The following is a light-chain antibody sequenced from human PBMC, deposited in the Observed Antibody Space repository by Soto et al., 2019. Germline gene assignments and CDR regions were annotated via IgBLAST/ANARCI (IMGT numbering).Light chain of an antibody. CDR1: QSVRSNH. J-gene: IGKJ2*02. V-gene: IGKV3-20*01. CDR2: DAS. CDR3: QQYGSSPRT. Sequence: EIVLTQSPGTLSLSPGERATLSCRASQSVRSNHLAWYQQKPGQAPSLLIYDASSRATGIPDRFSGSGSGTDFTLTISRLEPEDFAVYYCQQYGSSPRTFGRGTKMEI.